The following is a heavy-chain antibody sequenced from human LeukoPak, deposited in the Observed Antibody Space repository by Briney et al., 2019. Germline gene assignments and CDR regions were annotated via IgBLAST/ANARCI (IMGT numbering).Heavy chain of an antibody. D-gene: IGHD2-2*01. J-gene: IGHJ6*03. V-gene: IGHV4-39*07. CDR1: GGSISSSSYY. Sequence: SETLSLTCTVSGGSISSSSYYWGWIRQPPGKGLEWIGSIYYSGSTNYNPSLKSRVTISADTSKNQFSLKLSSVIAADTAVYYCARTTEGYCSSASCFGFSYSYYMDVWGKGTTVTISS. CDR3: ARTTEGYCSSASCFGFSYSYYMDV. CDR2: IYYSGST.